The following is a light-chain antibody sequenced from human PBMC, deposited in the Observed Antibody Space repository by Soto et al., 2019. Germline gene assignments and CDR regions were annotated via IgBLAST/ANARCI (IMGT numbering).Light chain of an antibody. CDR3: CSYAGSPYV. CDR2: EVS. V-gene: IGLV2-11*01. J-gene: IGLJ1*01. CDR1: SSDVGGYNY. Sequence: QSALTQPRSVSGSPGQSVTISCTGTSSDVGGYNYVSWYQQYPGKAPKLMIYEVSKRPSRVPDRFSGSKSGNTASLTISGVQADDGADYYCCSYAGSPYVFGTGTKLTVL.